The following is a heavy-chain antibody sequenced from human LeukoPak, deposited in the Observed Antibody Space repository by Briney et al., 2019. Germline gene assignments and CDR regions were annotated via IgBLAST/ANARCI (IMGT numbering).Heavy chain of an antibody. J-gene: IGHJ4*02. V-gene: IGHV3-23*01. Sequence: GGSLRLSCAASGFTFSSYAMSWVRQAPGKGLEWVSAISGSGGRTYYADSVKCRFTISRDNSKNTLYLQMNSLRAEDTAVYYCAKGAMIVVVTNPFDYWGQGTLVTVSS. CDR3: AKGAMIVVVTNPFDY. CDR1: GFTFSSYA. D-gene: IGHD3-22*01. CDR2: ISGSGGRT.